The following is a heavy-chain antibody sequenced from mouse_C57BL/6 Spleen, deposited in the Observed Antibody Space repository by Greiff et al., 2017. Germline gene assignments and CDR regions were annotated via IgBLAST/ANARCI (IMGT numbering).Heavy chain of an antibody. CDR1: GYTFTSYW. Sequence: VQLQQSGAELAKPEASVKLSCKASGYTFTSYWMHWVKQRPGQGLEWIGYINPSSGYTKYNQKFKDKAKLTADKSSSTAYMQLSSLTYEDSAVYYCARGGSYDGYCVDYWGQGTTLTVSS. CDR3: ARGGSYDGYCVDY. D-gene: IGHD2-3*01. CDR2: INPSSGYT. V-gene: IGHV1-7*01. J-gene: IGHJ2*01.